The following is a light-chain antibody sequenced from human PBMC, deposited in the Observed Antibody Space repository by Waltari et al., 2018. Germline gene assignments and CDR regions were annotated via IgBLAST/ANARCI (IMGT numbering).Light chain of an antibody. J-gene: IGLJ2*01. CDR1: ALSKQF. Sequence: SYELTQPPSASVSPGQTARITCPSDALSKQFVYWYQRKAGQAPVLVIYKDDERPAGIPERFSGSSSGTTVTLTISGVQAEDEADYYCQSSDRGGYVVFGGGTKLTVL. V-gene: IGLV3-25*03. CDR2: KDD. CDR3: QSSDRGGYVV.